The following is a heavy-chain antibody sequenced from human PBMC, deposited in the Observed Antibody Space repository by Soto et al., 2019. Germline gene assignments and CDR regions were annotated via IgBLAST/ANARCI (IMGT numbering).Heavy chain of an antibody. D-gene: IGHD6-13*01. CDR3: AAFGQQLAFDY. J-gene: IGHJ4*02. CDR2: INSDGSST. V-gene: IGHV3-74*01. Sequence: PGGSLRLSCAASGFTFSSYWMHWVRQAPGKGLVWVSRINSDGSSTSYADSVKGRFTISRDNAKNTLYLQMNSLRAEDTAVYYCAAFGQQLAFDYWGQGTLVTASS. CDR1: GFTFSSYW.